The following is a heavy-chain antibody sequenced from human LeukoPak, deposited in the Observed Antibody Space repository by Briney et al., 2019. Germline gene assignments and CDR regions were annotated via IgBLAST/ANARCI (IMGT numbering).Heavy chain of an antibody. CDR2: IIPIFGTA. V-gene: IGHV1-69*06. CDR3: ASYYYDSSGYYYVTEYYFDY. D-gene: IGHD3-22*01. Sequence: SVKVSCQASGGTFSSYAISWVRQAPGQGLEWMGGIIPIFGTANYAQKFQGRVTITADKSTSTAYMELSSLRSEDTAVYYCASYYYDSSGYYYVTEYYFDYWGQGTLVTVSS. J-gene: IGHJ4*02. CDR1: GGTFSSYA.